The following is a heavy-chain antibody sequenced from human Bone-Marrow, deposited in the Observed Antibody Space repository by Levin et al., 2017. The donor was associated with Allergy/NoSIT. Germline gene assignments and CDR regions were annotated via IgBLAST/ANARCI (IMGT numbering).Heavy chain of an antibody. CDR3: ARVVGSGYFDY. V-gene: IGHV3-64*02. D-gene: IGHD3-10*01. CDR1: GFTLSSFS. J-gene: IGHJ4*02. Sequence: GGSLRLSCAASGFTLSSFSMHWVRQAPGKGLEYVSAIGYDGTGTFYADSVKGRFTISRDKSKSTLYLQMGSLRAEDMAVYYCARVVGSGYFDYWGQGTLVTVSS. CDR2: IGYDGTGT.